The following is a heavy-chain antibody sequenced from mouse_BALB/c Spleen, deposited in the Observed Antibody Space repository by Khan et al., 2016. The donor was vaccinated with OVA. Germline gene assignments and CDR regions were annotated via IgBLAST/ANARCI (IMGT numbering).Heavy chain of an antibody. Sequence: EVQLVESGPGLVKPSQSLSLTCTVTGYSITSGYAWNWIRQFPGNKLEWMGYISYSGVTSYTPSPKSRISITRDTSKNQFFLQLNSVTTEDTATYYCARGNYYGYSFDYWGQGTTLTVSS. J-gene: IGHJ2*01. CDR2: ISYSGVT. CDR3: ARGNYYGYSFDY. V-gene: IGHV3-2*02. D-gene: IGHD1-1*01. CDR1: GYSITSGYA.